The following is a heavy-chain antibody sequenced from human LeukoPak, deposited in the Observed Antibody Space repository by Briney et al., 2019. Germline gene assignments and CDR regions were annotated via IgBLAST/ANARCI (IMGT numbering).Heavy chain of an antibody. Sequence: GRSLRLSCAASGFTFSSYGMHWVRQAPGKGLEWVAVIWYDGSNKYYADSVKGRFTISRDNSKNTLYLQMNSLRAEDTAVYYCAREGSDSSSWYGWFDPWGQGTLVAVSS. V-gene: IGHV3-33*01. D-gene: IGHD6-13*01. CDR1: GFTFSSYG. CDR3: AREGSDSSSWYGWFDP. J-gene: IGHJ5*02. CDR2: IWYDGSNK.